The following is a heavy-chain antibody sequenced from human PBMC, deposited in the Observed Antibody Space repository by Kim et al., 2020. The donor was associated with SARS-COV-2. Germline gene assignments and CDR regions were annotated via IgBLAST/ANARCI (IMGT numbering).Heavy chain of an antibody. D-gene: IGHD6-13*01. CDR1: GGSFSGYY. CDR3: ARSYSSSWSYYYYGMDV. V-gene: IGHV4-34*01. J-gene: IGHJ6*01. CDR2: INHSGST. Sequence: SETLSLTCAVYGGSFSGYYWSWIRQPPGKGLEWIGEINHSGSTNYNPSLKSRVTISVDTSKNQFSLKLSSVTAADTAVYYCARSYSSSWSYYYYGMDVWG.